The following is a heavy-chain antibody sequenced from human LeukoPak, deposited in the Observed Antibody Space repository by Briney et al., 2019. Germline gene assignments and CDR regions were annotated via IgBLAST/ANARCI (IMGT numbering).Heavy chain of an antibody. D-gene: IGHD3-10*01. CDR3: ARGGKLLWFGEGRDAFDV. CDR1: GGSISSGDYY. J-gene: IGHJ3*01. CDR2: INHSGST. V-gene: IGHV4-39*07. Sequence: PSETLSLTCTVSGGSISSGDYYWSWIRQPPGKGLEWIGEINHSGSTNYNPSLKSRVTISVDTSKNQFSLKLSSVTAADTAVYYCARGGKLLWFGEGRDAFDVWGQGTMVTVSS.